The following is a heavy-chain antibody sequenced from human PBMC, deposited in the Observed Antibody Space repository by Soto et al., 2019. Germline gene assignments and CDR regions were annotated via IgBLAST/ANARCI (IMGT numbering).Heavy chain of an antibody. V-gene: IGHV4-30-2*05. Sequence: SETLSLTCAVSGGSISSGGYSWSWIRQPPGKGLEWIGYIYHSGSTYYNPSLKSRVTISVDTSKNQFSLKLSSVTAADTAVYYCASLTLQLWFNGEFRYWGQGTLVTVSS. D-gene: IGHD5-18*01. J-gene: IGHJ4*02. CDR2: IYHSGST. CDR1: GGSISSGGYS. CDR3: ASLTLQLWFNGEFRY.